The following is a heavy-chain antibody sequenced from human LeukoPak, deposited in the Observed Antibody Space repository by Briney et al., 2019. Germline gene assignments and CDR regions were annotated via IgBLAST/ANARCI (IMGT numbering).Heavy chain of an antibody. CDR1: GYTFTSYA. CDR3: ARGYCSSTSCYKGFDP. D-gene: IGHD2-2*02. J-gene: IGHJ5*02. CDR2: INAGNGNT. V-gene: IGHV1-3*01. Sequence: ASVKVSCKASGYTFTSYAMHWVRQAPGQRLEWMGWINAGNGNTKYSQKFQGRVTITRDTSASTAYMELSSLRSEDTAVYYCARGYCSSTSCYKGFDPWGQGTLVTVS.